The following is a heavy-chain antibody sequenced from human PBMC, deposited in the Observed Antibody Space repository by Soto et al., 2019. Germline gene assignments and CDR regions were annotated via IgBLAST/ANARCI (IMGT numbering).Heavy chain of an antibody. J-gene: IGHJ4*02. D-gene: IGHD3-10*01. V-gene: IGHV4-31*03. Sequence: NCTVWDGCISRGGYYRSRIRQHPGKGLEWIGYIYYSGSTYYNPSLKSRVTISVDTSKNQFSLKLSSVTAADTAVYYCARGGSGSYYNSDYFDYWGQGTLVTVSS. CDR3: ARGGSGSYYNSDYFDY. CDR2: IYYSGST. CDR1: DGCISRGGYY.